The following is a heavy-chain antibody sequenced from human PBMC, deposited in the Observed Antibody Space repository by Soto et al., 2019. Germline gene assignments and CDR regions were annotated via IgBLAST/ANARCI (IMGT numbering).Heavy chain of an antibody. V-gene: IGHV4-31*11. CDR1: GGSITTGGYY. CDR3: ARENDGNFDF. CDR2: IYYTGTT. J-gene: IGHJ4*02. Sequence: SETLSLTCAVSGGSITTGGYYWSWVRQRPGKGLEYIGYIYYTGTTYYNPSLRSRVSISRDPSKKEFSLKVTSVTAADTATYYCARENDGNFDFWGQGTLVTVSS.